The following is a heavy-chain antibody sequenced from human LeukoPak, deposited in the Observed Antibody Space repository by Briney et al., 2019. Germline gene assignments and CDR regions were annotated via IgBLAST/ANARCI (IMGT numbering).Heavy chain of an antibody. CDR1: GGSFSGYY. D-gene: IGHD6-13*01. V-gene: IGHV4-34*01. CDR3: ARHGYSSSWYTPRGWFDP. J-gene: IGHJ5*02. CDR2: INHSGST. Sequence: SETLSLTCAVYGGSFSGYYWSWIRQPPGKGLEWIGEINHSGSTNYNPSLKSRVTISVDTSKNQFSLKLSSVTAADTAVYYCARHGYSSSWYTPRGWFDPWGQGTLVTVSS.